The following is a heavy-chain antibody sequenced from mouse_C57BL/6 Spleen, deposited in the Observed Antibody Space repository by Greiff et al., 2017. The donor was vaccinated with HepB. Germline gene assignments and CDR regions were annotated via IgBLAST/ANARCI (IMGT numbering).Heavy chain of an antibody. Sequence: EVQLQESGPELVKPGASVKISCKASGYSFTGYYMNWVKQSPEKSLEWIGEINPSTGGTTYNQKFKAKATLTVDKSSSTAYMQLKSLPSEDSAVYYCARSDYYGYAMDYWGQGTSVTVSS. CDR3: ARSDYYGYAMDY. J-gene: IGHJ4*01. CDR1: GYSFTGYY. CDR2: INPSTGGT. D-gene: IGHD1-1*01. V-gene: IGHV1-42*01.